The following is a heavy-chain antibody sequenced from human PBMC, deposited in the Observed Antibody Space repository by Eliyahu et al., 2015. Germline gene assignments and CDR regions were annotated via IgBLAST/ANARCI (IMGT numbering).Heavy chain of an antibody. Sequence: QLVESGGDLVRPGRSXXLXCITSGFXFXDNPVSWFRQAPGKGLEXVGLLRDGSSGETTHYAPSVRGRFTISRDDSKTIAYLQMDGLKTEDTAIYYCTGEYFGTVGGYWGQGTLVTVSS. V-gene: IGHV3-49*03. CDR3: TGEYFGTVGGY. D-gene: IGHD1-1*01. CDR1: GFXFXDNP. CDR2: LRDGSSGETT. J-gene: IGHJ4*02.